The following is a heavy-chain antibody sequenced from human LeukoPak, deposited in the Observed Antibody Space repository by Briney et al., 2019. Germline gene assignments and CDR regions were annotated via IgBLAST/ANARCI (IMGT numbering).Heavy chain of an antibody. CDR1: GFTFSSYW. J-gene: IGHJ4*02. Sequence: GGSLRLSCAASGFTFSSYWITWIRQAPGKGLEWVANIKQDGSEKYYVDSVKGRFTISRDNAKNSVSVQMNSLRAEDTAVYYCARGPYCDSTSCQSFFDYWGQGALVTVSS. CDR2: IKQDGSEK. D-gene: IGHD2-2*01. V-gene: IGHV3-7*01. CDR3: ARGPYCDSTSCQSFFDY.